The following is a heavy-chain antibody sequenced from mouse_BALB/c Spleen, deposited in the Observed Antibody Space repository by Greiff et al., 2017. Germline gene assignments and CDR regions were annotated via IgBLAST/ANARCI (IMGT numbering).Heavy chain of an antibody. CDR2: ISDGGSYT. V-gene: IGHV5-4*02. Sequence: EVMLVESGGGLVKPGGSLKLSCAASGFTFSDYYMYWVRQTPEKRLEWVATISDGGSYTYYPDSVKGRFTISRDNAKNNLYLQMSSLKSEDTAMYYCARDRGTGTGAMDYWGQGTSVTVSS. CDR3: ARDRGTGTGAMDY. D-gene: IGHD4-1*01. CDR1: GFTFSDYY. J-gene: IGHJ4*01.